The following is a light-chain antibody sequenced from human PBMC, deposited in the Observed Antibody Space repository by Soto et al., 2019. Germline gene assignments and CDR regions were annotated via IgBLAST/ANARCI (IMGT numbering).Light chain of an antibody. CDR3: QVWDNSGVPYV. CDR2: DDS. Sequence: SYELTQPPAVSVAPGQTARITCWGNNIGSKTVHWYQQKPGQAPVLVVYDDSDRPSGIPERFSGSNSGNTATMTIIRVEAGDEADYYCQVWDNSGVPYVFGTGTKATV. J-gene: IGLJ1*01. V-gene: IGLV3-21*02. CDR1: NIGSKT.